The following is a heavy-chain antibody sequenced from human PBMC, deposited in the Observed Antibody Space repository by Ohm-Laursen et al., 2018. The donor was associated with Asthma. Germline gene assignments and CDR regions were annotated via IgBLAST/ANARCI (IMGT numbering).Heavy chain of an antibody. D-gene: IGHD3-16*02. CDR1: GLTFNANA. V-gene: IGHV3-15*01. CDR2: IKSKTDGGTT. CDR3: TTDGLRLGELSLYCYYYGMDV. J-gene: IGHJ6*02. Sequence: SLRLSCAASGLTFNANAFHWVRQAPGKGLEWVGRIKSKTDGGTTDYAAPVKGRFTISRDDSKNTLYLQMNSLKTEDTAVYYCTTDGLRLGELSLYCYYYGMDVWGQGTTVTVSS.